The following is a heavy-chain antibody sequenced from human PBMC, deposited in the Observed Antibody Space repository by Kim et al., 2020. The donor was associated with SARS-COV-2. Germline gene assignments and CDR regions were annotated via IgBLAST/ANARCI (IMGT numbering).Heavy chain of an antibody. J-gene: IGHJ4*02. CDR1: GFTFNNAW. CDR3: TSGILTGYLSL. D-gene: IGHD3-9*01. Sequence: GGSLRLSCAASGFTFNNAWMSLVRQAPGKGLEWVGRIKSTTDGGTTDYAAPVKGRFTISRDDSKNTVYLQMNSLKTEDTAVYYCTSGILTGYLSLWGQGTLVTVSS. V-gene: IGHV3-15*01. CDR2: IKSTTDGGTT.